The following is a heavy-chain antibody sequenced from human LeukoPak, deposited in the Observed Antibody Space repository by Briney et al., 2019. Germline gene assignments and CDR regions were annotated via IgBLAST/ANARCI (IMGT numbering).Heavy chain of an antibody. CDR1: GGTFSSYA. CDR2: IIPIFGTA. D-gene: IGHD3-22*01. Sequence: GASVKVSCKASGGTFSSYAISWVRQAPGQGLEWMGGIIPIFGTANYAQKFQGRVTITADESTSTAYMELSSLRSEDTAVYYCARDPKYLYDSSDYYPHYFDYWGQGTLVTVSS. J-gene: IGHJ4*02. V-gene: IGHV1-69*13. CDR3: ARDPKYLYDSSDYYPHYFDY.